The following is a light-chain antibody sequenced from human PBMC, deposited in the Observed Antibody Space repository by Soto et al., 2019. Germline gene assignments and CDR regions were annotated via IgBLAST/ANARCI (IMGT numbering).Light chain of an antibody. V-gene: IGKV1-33*01. CDR1: QDIKKY. J-gene: IGKJ1*01. CDR2: DAT. CDR3: QEYDNIHTWT. Sequence: DIQITQSPSSLSASVGDRVSITCQASQDIKKYVNWYQQKPGKVPNLLIYDATTLQKGVSPRFSGSGSGTHFSLIISDLQPEDVGTYYCQEYDNIHTWTFGQGTKVDIK.